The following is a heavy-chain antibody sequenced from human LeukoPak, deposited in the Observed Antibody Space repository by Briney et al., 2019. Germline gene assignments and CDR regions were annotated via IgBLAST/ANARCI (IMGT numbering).Heavy chain of an antibody. Sequence: SQTLSLTCTVSGGSISSGDYYWSGIRQPPRKGLEWVGYIYYSGSTYYNPSLKSRVTISVDTSKNQFSLKLSSVTAADTAVYYCAGLLAYCGGDCYLSDAFDIWGQGTMITVSS. V-gene: IGHV4-30-4*08. CDR1: GGSISSGDYY. J-gene: IGHJ3*02. CDR2: IYYSGST. CDR3: AGLLAYCGGDCYLSDAFDI. D-gene: IGHD2-21*01.